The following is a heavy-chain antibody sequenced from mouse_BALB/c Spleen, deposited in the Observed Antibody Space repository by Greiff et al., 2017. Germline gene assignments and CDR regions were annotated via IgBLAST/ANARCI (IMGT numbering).Heavy chain of an antibody. CDR1: GYTFTSYW. CDR2: IYPGDGDT. D-gene: IGHD1-2*01. V-gene: IGHV1-87*01. Sequence: QVQVQQSGAELARPGASVKLSCKASGYTFTSYWMQWVKQRPGQGLEWIGAIYPGDGDTRYTQKFKGKATLTADKSSSTAYMQLSSLASEDSAVYYCARGAGRLSYYAMDYWGQGTSVTVSS. CDR3: ARGAGRLSYYAMDY. J-gene: IGHJ4*01.